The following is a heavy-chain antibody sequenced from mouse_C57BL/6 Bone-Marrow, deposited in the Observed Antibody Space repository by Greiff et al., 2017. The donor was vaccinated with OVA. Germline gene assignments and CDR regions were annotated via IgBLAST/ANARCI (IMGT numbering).Heavy chain of an antibody. D-gene: IGHD2-2*01. Sequence: EVKLQESGAELVRPGASVKLSCTASGFNIKDDYMHWVKQRPEQGLEWIGWIDPENGDTEYASKFQGKATITADTSSNTAYLQLSSLTSEDTAVYYCTTYYGYDDGYYFDYWGQGTTLTVSS. CDR1: GFNIKDDY. CDR3: TTYYGYDDGYYFDY. CDR2: IDPENGDT. J-gene: IGHJ2*01. V-gene: IGHV14-4*01.